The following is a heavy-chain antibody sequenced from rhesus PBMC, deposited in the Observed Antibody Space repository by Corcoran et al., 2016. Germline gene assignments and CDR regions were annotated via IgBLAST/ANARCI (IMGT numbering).Heavy chain of an antibody. CDR2: ISGSGESN. Sequence: QLQLQESGPGLVKPSETLSLTCAVSGGSISSNYWSWIRQPPGKGLEWIGGISGSGESNNSNPPLKCRVTMSTDTSKNQFSLKLSSVTAADTAVYYCAREPLRGAPSADFDYWGQGVLVTVSS. V-gene: IGHV4-173*01. J-gene: IGHJ4*01. CDR3: AREPLRGAPSADFDY. D-gene: IGHD5-24*01. CDR1: GGSISSNY.